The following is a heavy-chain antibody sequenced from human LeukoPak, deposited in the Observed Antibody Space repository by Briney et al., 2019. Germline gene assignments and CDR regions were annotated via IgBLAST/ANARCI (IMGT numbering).Heavy chain of an antibody. D-gene: IGHD5-12*01. CDR2: INPSAGST. V-gene: IGHV1-46*01. Sequence: ASVKVSCKATGYTFTSYYMHWVRQAPGQGLEWMGIINPSAGSTSYAQKFQDRVTMIRDTSTSTVYIELSSLRSEDTAVYYCARDRVALDYWGQGTLVTVSS. J-gene: IGHJ4*02. CDR1: GYTFTSYY. CDR3: ARDRVALDY.